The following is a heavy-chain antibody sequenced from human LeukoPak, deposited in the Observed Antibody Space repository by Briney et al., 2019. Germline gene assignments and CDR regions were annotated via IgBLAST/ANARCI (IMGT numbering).Heavy chain of an antibody. D-gene: IGHD2-21*02. CDR2: ISGSGGST. CDR3: AKDRSELTYCGGDCYSGSGY. J-gene: IGHJ4*02. CDR1: GFTFSSYG. Sequence: GGSLRLSCAASGFTFSSYGMHWVRQAPGKGLEWVSAISGSGGSTYYADSVKGRFTISRDNSKNTLYLQMNSLRAEDTAVYYCAKDRSELTYCGGDCYSGSGYWGQGTLVTVSS. V-gene: IGHV3-23*01.